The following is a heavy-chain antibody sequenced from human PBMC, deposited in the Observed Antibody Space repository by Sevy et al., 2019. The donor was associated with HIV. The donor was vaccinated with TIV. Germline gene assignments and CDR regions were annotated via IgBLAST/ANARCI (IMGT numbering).Heavy chain of an antibody. Sequence: GGSLRLSCAASGFSFSHYGLHWVRQAPDKGLEWVTIIYDDGNEKEYVDSVKGRFTIARDNAKNTMYLQMNSLRAEDTAVYDCANKAGAGGVVVFDYWGQGTLVTVSS. D-gene: IGHD1-26*01. CDR1: GFSFSHYG. CDR3: ANKAGAGGVVVFDY. CDR2: IYDDGNEK. V-gene: IGHV3-33*03. J-gene: IGHJ4*02.